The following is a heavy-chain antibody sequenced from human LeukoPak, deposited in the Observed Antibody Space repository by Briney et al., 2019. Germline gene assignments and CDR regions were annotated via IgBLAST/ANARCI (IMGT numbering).Heavy chain of an antibody. CDR3: GRRTRSTSCYDP. Sequence: GALVKVSCKASGYTFTSYDINWVRQATGQGLEWMGWMNPNSGNTGYAQKFQGRVTMTRNTSISTAYMELSSLRSEDTAVYYCGRRTRSTSCYDPWGEGTLVTVS. D-gene: IGHD2-2*01. V-gene: IGHV1-8*01. CDR1: GYTFTSYD. J-gene: IGHJ5*02. CDR2: MNPNSGNT.